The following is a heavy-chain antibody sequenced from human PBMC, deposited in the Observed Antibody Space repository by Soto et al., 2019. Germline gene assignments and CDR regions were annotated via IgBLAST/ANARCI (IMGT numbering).Heavy chain of an antibody. V-gene: IGHV4-59*08. CDR2: VHHSWGS. D-gene: IGHD3-10*01. CDR1: GGSISSYY. CDR3: ARQGFGALDGLVDG. Sequence: QVQLQESGPGLVKPSETLSLSCTVSGGSISSYYWSWIRQPPGKGMEWIGYVHHSWGSTYNPSLQSRVAISLDTSKSQFSLKLTSVTATDTAVYCCARQGFGALDGLVDGWGQGTTVTVSS. J-gene: IGHJ6*02.